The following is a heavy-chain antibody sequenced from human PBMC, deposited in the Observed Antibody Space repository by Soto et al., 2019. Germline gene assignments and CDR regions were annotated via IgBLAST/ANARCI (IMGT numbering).Heavy chain of an antibody. Sequence: GGSLRLSCAASGFTFSSYAMSWVRQAPGKGLEWVSAISGSGGSTYYADSVKGRFTISRDNSKNTLYLQMNSLRAEDTAVYYCAKGGYYDSSGYSYYYYGMDVWGQGTTVTVSS. CDR3: AKGGYYDSSGYSYYYYGMDV. V-gene: IGHV3-23*01. J-gene: IGHJ6*02. CDR1: GFTFSSYA. D-gene: IGHD3-22*01. CDR2: ISGSGGST.